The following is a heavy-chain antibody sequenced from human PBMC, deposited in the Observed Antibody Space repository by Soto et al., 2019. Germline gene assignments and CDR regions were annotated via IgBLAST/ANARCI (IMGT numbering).Heavy chain of an antibody. CDR1: GFTFEIFS. J-gene: IGHJ5*02. V-gene: IGHV3-48*02. Sequence: EVQLVESGGGLVQPGGSLRLSCGGSGFTFEIFSMHWVRQAPGKGLEWVAYTSSKSVTVYYADSVKGRFTISRDDAKNSLYLQMNSLRDEDKAMYYCVRHADKSMVNRWFEPWGRGTLVTVSS. CDR2: TSSKSVTV. D-gene: IGHD5-18*01. CDR3: VRHADKSMVNRWFEP.